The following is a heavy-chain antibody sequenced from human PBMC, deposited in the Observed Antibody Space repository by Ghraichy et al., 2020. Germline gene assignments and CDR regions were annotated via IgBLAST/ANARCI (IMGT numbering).Heavy chain of an antibody. CDR3: AKSPDWNYSNYFDH. CDR1: GFIFSRYG. CDR2: ISGSGAST. Sequence: GGSLRLSCAASGFIFSRYGMSWVRQAPGKGLEWVASISGSGASTYYADSLKGRFTISRDNSNNALFLQINSLRADDTAAYYCAKSPDWNYSNYFDHWGQGTLVTVSS. V-gene: IGHV3-23*01. D-gene: IGHD1-7*01. J-gene: IGHJ4*02.